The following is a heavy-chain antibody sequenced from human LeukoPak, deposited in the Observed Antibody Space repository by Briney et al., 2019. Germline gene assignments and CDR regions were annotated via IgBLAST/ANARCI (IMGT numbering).Heavy chain of an antibody. Sequence: GGSLRLSCAASGFTFSSYAMSWVRQAPGKGLEWVSAIRGSGDNTYYADSVKGRFTISRDNSKITLYLQMNSLRAEDTAVYYCAKDRQYSGSYFSWSFDYWGQGTLVTVSS. D-gene: IGHD1-26*01. CDR1: GFTFSSYA. V-gene: IGHV3-23*01. CDR3: AKDRQYSGSYFSWSFDY. J-gene: IGHJ4*02. CDR2: IRGSGDNT.